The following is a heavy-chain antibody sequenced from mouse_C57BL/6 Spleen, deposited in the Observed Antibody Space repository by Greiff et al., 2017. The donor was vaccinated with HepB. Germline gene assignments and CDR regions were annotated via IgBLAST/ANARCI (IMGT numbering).Heavy chain of an antibody. CDR3: ARSYGSSPYYYAMDY. Sequence: VQLQQPGAELVKPGASVKLSCKASGYTFTSYWMHWVKQRPGRGLECIGRIDPNSGGTKYNEKFKSKATLTVDKPSSTAYMQLSSLTSEDSAVYYCARSYGSSPYYYAMDYWGQGTSVTVSS. J-gene: IGHJ4*01. D-gene: IGHD1-1*01. V-gene: IGHV1-72*01. CDR2: IDPNSGGT. CDR1: GYTFTSYW.